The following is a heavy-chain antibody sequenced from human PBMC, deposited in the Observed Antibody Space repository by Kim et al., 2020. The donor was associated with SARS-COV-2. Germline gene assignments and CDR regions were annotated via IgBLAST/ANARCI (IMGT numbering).Heavy chain of an antibody. J-gene: IGHJ6*02. CDR2: IYSGGST. V-gene: IGHV3-53*01. Sequence: GGSLRLSCAASGFTVSSNYMSWVRQAPGKGLEWVSVIYSGGSTYYADSVKGRFTISRDNSKNTLYLQMNSLRAEDTAVYYCARHIAAAEGGMDVWGQGTTVTVSS. CDR3: ARHIAAAEGGMDV. CDR1: GFTVSSNY. D-gene: IGHD6-13*01.